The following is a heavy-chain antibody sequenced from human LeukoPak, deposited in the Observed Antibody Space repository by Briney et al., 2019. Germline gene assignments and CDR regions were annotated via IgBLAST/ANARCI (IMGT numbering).Heavy chain of an antibody. Sequence: PGGSLRLSCAASGFSFSSYWMSWVRQAPGKGLECVANIKQDGSEKYYVASVKGRFTISRDNAKNSLYLQMNSLRAEDTAMYYCAKDDDWGRYKHWGQGTLVTVSS. J-gene: IGHJ1*01. CDR3: AKDDDWGRYKH. CDR2: IKQDGSEK. CDR1: GFSFSSYW. V-gene: IGHV3-7*01. D-gene: IGHD3-16*01.